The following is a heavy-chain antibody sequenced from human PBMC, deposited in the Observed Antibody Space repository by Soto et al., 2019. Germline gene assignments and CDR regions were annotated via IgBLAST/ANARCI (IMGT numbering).Heavy chain of an antibody. CDR3: ARGGSDYSTSGPYDP. CDR1: SGTRGSYA. J-gene: IGHJ5*02. CDR2: IIPIFGTR. D-gene: IGHD2-2*01. Sequence: SGKECCRVTSGTRGSYAITWVRQAPVQGLEWMGGIIPIFGTRDYAQKFQGRVTITADPSTSTAYLDLSGLTSDDTAVYYCARGGSDYSTSGPYDPWGQGTQVTVSP. V-gene: IGHV1-69*13.